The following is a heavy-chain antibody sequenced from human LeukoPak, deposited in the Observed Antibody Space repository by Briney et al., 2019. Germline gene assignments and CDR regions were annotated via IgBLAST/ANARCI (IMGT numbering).Heavy chain of an antibody. CDR3: AKDDSSGYFYFQH. J-gene: IGHJ1*01. Sequence: GGSLRLSCAASGFTFSSSPMSWVRQAPGKGLEGVSRISGSGDRTYYADSVKGRFTISRDNSKNTLYVQMNSLRAEDTAVYYCAKDDSSGYFYFQHWGQGTLVTVSS. D-gene: IGHD3-22*01. V-gene: IGHV3-23*01. CDR2: ISGSGDRT. CDR1: GFTFSSSP.